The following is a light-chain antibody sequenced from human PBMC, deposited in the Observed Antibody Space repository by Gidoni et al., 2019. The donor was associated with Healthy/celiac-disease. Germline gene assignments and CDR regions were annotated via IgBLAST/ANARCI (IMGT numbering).Light chain of an antibody. CDR2: KAS. Sequence: DIQMTLSTSTLSASVGDRVTISCRASQSISSWVAWYQKKPGKAPKLLIYKASSLESGVPARFSGSGAGTEFTLTISSLQPDDFATYYCQQYNSYLTFGGGTKVEIK. V-gene: IGKV1-5*03. J-gene: IGKJ4*01. CDR1: QSISSW. CDR3: QQYNSYLT.